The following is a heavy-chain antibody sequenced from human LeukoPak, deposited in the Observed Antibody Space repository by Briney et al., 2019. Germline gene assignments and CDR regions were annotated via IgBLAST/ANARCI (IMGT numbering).Heavy chain of an antibody. D-gene: IGHD4-17*01. CDR3: ARDLYGDYFFDY. Sequence: GFXXXSYYMSWVRQAPGKGLEWVANIKEDGSERYYVDSMKGRFTISRDNAKNSLYLQMNSLRAEDTAVYYCARDLYGDYFFDYWGQGTLVTVSS. CDR1: GFXXXSYY. CDR2: IKEDGSER. J-gene: IGHJ4*02. V-gene: IGHV3-7*01.